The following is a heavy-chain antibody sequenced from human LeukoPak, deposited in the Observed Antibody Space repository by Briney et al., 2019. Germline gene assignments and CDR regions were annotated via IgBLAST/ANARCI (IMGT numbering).Heavy chain of an antibody. CDR3: AKKYDYVWGNYYHDY. J-gene: IGHJ4*02. D-gene: IGHD3-16*01. CDR2: ISGSGGST. CDR1: GFTFSSYA. Sequence: GGSLRLSCAASGFTFSSYAMSWVRQAPGKGLEWVSAISGSGGSTYYADSVKGRFTISRDNSKNTLYLQMNNLRAEDTAVYYCAKKYDYVWGNYYHDYWGQGTLVTVSS. V-gene: IGHV3-23*01.